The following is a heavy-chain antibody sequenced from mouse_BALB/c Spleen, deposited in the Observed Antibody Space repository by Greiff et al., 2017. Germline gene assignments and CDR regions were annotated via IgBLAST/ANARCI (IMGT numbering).Heavy chain of an antibody. V-gene: IGHV1-7*01. CDR2: INPSTGYT. J-gene: IGHJ2*01. D-gene: IGHD1-2*01. CDR1: GYTFTSYW. CDR3: ARGYGHDY. Sequence: QVQLKQSGAELAKPGASVKMSCKASGYTFTSYWMHWVKQRPGQGLEWIGYINPSTGYTEYNQKFKDKATLTADKSSSTAYMQLSSLTSEDSAVYYCARGYGHDYWGQGTTLTVSS.